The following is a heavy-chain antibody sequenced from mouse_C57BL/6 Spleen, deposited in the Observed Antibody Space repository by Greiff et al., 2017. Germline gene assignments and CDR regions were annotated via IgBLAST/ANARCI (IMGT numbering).Heavy chain of an antibody. CDR2: ISNGGGST. D-gene: IGHD1-1*01. Sequence: EVQGVESGGGLVQPGGSLKLSCAASGFTFSDYYMYWVRQTPEKRLEWVAYISNGGGSTYYPDTVKGRFTISRDNAKNTLYLQMSRLKSEDTAMYYCARGDYYGPYYYAMDYWGQGTSVTVSS. CDR3: ARGDYYGPYYYAMDY. V-gene: IGHV5-12*01. CDR1: GFTFSDYY. J-gene: IGHJ4*01.